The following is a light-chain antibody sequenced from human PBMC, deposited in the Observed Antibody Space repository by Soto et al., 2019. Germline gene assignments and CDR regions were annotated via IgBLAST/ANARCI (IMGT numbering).Light chain of an antibody. CDR2: DAS. V-gene: IGKV3D-20*01. CDR3: QQYGSSSWT. J-gene: IGKJ2*01. CDR1: QSVSNSY. Sequence: EIVLTQSPDTLSLSPGERATLSCGASQSVSNSYLAWYQQKPVLATRLLISDASSTATGIPDRFRGSGSGTDFTLTSTRLEPEDFAVYYCQQYGSSSWTFGQGTKLEIK.